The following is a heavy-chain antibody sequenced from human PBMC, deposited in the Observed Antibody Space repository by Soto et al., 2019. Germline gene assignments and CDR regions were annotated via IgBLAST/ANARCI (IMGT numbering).Heavy chain of an antibody. V-gene: IGHV3-48*02. Sequence: PGGSLRLSCAASGFTFNIYSMNWVRQAPGKGLEWVSYISSSSSTIYYADSVKGRFTISRDNAKNSLYLQMNSLRDEDTAVYYCASHRPFITIFGVVNYYFDYWGQGTLVTVSS. CDR3: ASHRPFITIFGVVNYYFDY. CDR2: ISSSSSTI. J-gene: IGHJ4*02. D-gene: IGHD3-3*01. CDR1: GFTFNIYS.